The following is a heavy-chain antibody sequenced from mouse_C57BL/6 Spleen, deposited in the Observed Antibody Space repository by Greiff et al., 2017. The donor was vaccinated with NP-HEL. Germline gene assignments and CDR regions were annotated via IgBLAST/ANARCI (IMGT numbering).Heavy chain of an antibody. D-gene: IGHD2-1*01. J-gene: IGHJ4*01. CDR2: INPYNGGT. V-gene: IGHV1-19*01. CDR3: ARLGGNYPKAMDY. CDR1: GYTFTDYY. Sequence: EVMLVESGPVLVKPGASVKMSCKASGYTFTDYYMNWVKQSHGKSLEWIGVINPYNGGTSYNQKFKGKATLTVDKSSSTAYMELNSLTSEDSAVYYCARLGGNYPKAMDYWGQGTSVTVSS.